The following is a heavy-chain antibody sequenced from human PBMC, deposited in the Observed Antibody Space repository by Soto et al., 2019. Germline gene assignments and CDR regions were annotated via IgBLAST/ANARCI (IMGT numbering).Heavy chain of an antibody. V-gene: IGHV3-30-3*01. CDR3: AREYDYVGATGTFDY. CDR2: ISYDGSNK. CDR1: GFTFSSYA. Sequence: QVQLVESGGGVVQPGRSLRLSCAASGFTFSSYAMHWVRQAPGKGLEWVAVISYDGSNKYYADSVKGRFTISRDNSKNTLYLQMNSLRAEDTAVYYCAREYDYVGATGTFDYWGQGTLVTVSS. J-gene: IGHJ4*02. D-gene: IGHD1-26*01.